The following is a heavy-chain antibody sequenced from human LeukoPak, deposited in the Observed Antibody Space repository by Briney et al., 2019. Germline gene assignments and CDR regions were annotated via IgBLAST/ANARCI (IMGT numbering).Heavy chain of an antibody. V-gene: IGHV4-4*08. J-gene: IGHJ4*02. D-gene: IGHD3-10*01. CDR1: GGSINNDY. Sequence: SETLSLTCTVSGGSINNDYWSWIRQPPGKKLEWIGYIYDGVSTNYSPSLNSRVTISVDTSKNHFSLKLSSVTAADTAVYYCAANSADYNSLGSSYKVWGQGTLVTVSS. CDR3: AANSADYNSLGSSYKV. CDR2: IYDGVST.